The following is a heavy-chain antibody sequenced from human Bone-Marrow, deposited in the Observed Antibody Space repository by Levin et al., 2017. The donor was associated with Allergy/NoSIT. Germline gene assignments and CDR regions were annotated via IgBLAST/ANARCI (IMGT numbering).Heavy chain of an antibody. V-gene: IGHV4-4*02. Sequence: SQTLSLPCAVSGGSIRSSNWWSWVRQPPGKGLEWIGEIYHSGSTNYNPSLKSRVTISVDKSKNQFSLKLSSVTAADTAVYYCARSLNSSSSSFDYWGQGTLVTVSS. CDR3: ARSLNSSSSSFDY. D-gene: IGHD6-6*01. J-gene: IGHJ4*02. CDR2: IYHSGST. CDR1: GGSIRSSNW.